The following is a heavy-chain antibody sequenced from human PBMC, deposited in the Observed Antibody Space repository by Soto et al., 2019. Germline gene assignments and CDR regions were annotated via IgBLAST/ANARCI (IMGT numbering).Heavy chain of an antibody. CDR2: ISYYGTNE. CDR3: EKEDTSGRYSIDY. CDR1: GFTFSGYG. J-gene: IGHJ4*02. D-gene: IGHD1-26*01. Sequence: PGGSLRLSCEASGFTFSGYGMHWVRQAPGKGLEWVAVISYYGTNEYYEDSVKGRFTISRDNSKNTLHLQMNSLRIEDTAVYFCEKEDTSGRYSIDYWGQGSQVTVSS. V-gene: IGHV3-30*18.